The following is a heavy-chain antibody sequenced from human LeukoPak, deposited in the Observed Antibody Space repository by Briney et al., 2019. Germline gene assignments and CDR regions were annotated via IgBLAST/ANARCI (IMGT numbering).Heavy chain of an antibody. J-gene: IGHJ4*02. CDR3: AKGRVAAAGPLDY. Sequence: GGSLRLSCAATGFTFDDYAMHWVRQAPGKGLEWVSGISWNSGSIGYADSVKGRFTISRDNAKNSLYLQMSSLRAEDTALYYCAKGRVAAAGPLDYWGQGTLVTVSS. CDR2: ISWNSGSI. V-gene: IGHV3-9*01. D-gene: IGHD6-13*01. CDR1: GFTFDDYA.